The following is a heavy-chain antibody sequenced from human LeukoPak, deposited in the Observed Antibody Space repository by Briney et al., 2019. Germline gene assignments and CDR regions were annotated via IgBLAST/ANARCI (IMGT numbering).Heavy chain of an antibody. CDR3: ARDVNDCGGDCTGIYYYYYMDV. CDR1: GGTFSSYA. D-gene: IGHD2-21*02. Sequence: GAAVKVSCKASGGTFSSYAISWVRQAPGQGLEWMGWINPNSGDTNYAQKFQGRVTMTRDTSISTAYMELSRLRSDDTAVYYCARDVNDCGGDCTGIYYYYYMDVWGKGTTVTISS. J-gene: IGHJ6*03. CDR2: INPNSGDT. V-gene: IGHV1-2*02.